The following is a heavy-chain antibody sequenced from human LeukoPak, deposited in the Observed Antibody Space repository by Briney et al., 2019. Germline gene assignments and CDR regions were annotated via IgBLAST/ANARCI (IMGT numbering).Heavy chain of an antibody. CDR2: ISSSSSYI. Sequence: GGSLRLSCAASGFTFSSYSMNWVRQAPGKGLGWVSSISSSSSYIYYADSVKGRFTISRDNAKNSLYLQMNSLRAEDTAVYYCASLLLWFGEGPRQYYFDYWGQGTLVTVSS. CDR3: ASLLLWFGEGPRQYYFDY. J-gene: IGHJ4*02. D-gene: IGHD3-10*01. V-gene: IGHV3-21*01. CDR1: GFTFSSYS.